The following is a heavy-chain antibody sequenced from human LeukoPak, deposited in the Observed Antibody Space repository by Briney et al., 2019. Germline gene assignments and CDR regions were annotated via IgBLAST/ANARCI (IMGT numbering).Heavy chain of an antibody. D-gene: IGHD2-2*01. CDR3: ARGWVIVVVPAALNWFDP. CDR1: GGSFSGYY. J-gene: IGHJ5*02. V-gene: IGHV4-34*01. Sequence: SETLSLTCAVYGGSFSGYYWSWIRQPPGKGLEWIGGINHSGSTNYNPSLKSRVTISVDTSKNQFSLKLSSVTAADTAVYYCARGWVIVVVPAALNWFDPWGQGTLVTVSS. CDR2: INHSGST.